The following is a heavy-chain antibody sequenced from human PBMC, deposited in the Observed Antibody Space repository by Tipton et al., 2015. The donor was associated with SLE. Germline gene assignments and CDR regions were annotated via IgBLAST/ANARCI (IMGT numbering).Heavy chain of an antibody. Sequence: GSLRLSCVASGFTFSSYEMNWVRQAPGEGLEWISYISSSGSTIFYADSVKGRFTISRVNSKNSLYLQMNSLRAEDTAVYYCASHPRHNRDYSDSVDGLDIWGQGTMVTVSS. D-gene: IGHD4-11*01. CDR3: ASHPRHNRDYSDSVDGLDI. J-gene: IGHJ3*02. V-gene: IGHV3-48*03. CDR1: GFTFSSYE. CDR2: ISSSGSTI.